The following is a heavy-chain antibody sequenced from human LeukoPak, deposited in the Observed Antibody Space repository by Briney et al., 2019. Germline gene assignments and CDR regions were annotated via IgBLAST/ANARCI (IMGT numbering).Heavy chain of an antibody. CDR3: ARSYCSTTSCYDADY. CDR2: IYHSGST. CDR1: GGSINSGGYY. J-gene: IGHJ4*02. D-gene: IGHD2-2*01. Sequence: TSETLSLTCTVSGGSINSGGYYWSWIRQPPGKGLEWIGYIYHSGSTYYNPSLKSRVTISVDRSKNQFSLKLSFVTAADTAVYYCARSYCSTTSCYDADYWGQGTLVTVSS. V-gene: IGHV4-30-2*01.